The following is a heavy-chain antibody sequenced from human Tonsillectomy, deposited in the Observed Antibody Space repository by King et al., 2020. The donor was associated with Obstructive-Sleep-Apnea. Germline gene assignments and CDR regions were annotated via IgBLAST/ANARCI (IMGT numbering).Heavy chain of an antibody. D-gene: IGHD4-17*01. CDR3: AREDRDYGDYGFDY. V-gene: IGHV3-7*01. CDR1: GFTFSSYW. J-gene: IGHJ4*02. CDR2: IKQDGSEE. Sequence: VQLVESGGGVVQPGESLRLSCAASGFTFSSYWMAWVRQAPGKGLEWVANIKQDGSEEYYVDSVKGRFTIYRDNAKKSLNLQMNSLRAEETGVYDCAREDRDYGDYGFDYWGQGTLVTVSS.